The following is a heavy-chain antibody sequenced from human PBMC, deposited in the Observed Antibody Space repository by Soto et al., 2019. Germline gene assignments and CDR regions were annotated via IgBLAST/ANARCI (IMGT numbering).Heavy chain of an antibody. CDR1: GGSITNFY. Sequence: QVQLQESGPGLVKPSETLSLNCSVSGGSITNFYWSWIRQPPGRGLEWIGYVNHIGSTKYNPSLDIRSTISVDTSKNQFSLKMTSVTTADTAVYYCARASASYSSNWFDSWGQGTLVTVAS. CDR2: VNHIGST. D-gene: IGHD5-18*01. CDR3: ARASASYSSNWFDS. J-gene: IGHJ5*01. V-gene: IGHV4-59*01.